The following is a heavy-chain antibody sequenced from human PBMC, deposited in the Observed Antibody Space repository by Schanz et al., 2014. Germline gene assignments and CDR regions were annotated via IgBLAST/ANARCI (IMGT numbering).Heavy chain of an antibody. D-gene: IGHD6-19*01. Sequence: EVQLVESGGGLIQPGGSLRLSCAASGFTVSSNYMSWVRQAPGKGLEWVSYISRSSSTIYYTDSVKGRFTISRDNAKNTLYLQMNSLIAEDTAVYYCAKCIGWYGRCAFDIWGQGTMVTVSS. CDR3: AKCIGWYGRCAFDI. V-gene: IGHV3-48*01. CDR1: GFTVSSNY. CDR2: ISRSSSTI. J-gene: IGHJ3*02.